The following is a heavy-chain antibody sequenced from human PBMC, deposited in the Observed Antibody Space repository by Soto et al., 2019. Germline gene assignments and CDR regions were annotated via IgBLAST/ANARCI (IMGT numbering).Heavy chain of an antibody. CDR2: IKSKTDGGTT. D-gene: IGHD3-9*01. V-gene: IGHV3-15*07. Sequence: GGSLRLSCAASGFTFSNAWMNWVRQAPGKGLEWVGRIKSKTDGGTTDYAAPVKGRFTISRDDSKNTVYLQMNSLKTEDTAVSYCTTTYYEILTPAYWGQGTLVTVSS. J-gene: IGHJ4*02. CDR3: TTTYYEILTPAY. CDR1: GFTFSNAW.